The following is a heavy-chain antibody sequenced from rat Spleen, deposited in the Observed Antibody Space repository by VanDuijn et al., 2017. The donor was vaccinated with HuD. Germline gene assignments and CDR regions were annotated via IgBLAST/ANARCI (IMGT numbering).Heavy chain of an antibody. V-gene: IGHV5-29*01. CDR1: GFTFSSFA. Sequence: EVQLVESGGGLVQPGRSLKLSCAASGFTFSSFAMAWVRQAHGTGLEWVASISDTGGSTYYPDSVKGRFTISRDNAKSTLYLQMNSLRSEDTATYYCARQGYLRDWYFDFWGPGTMVTVSS. J-gene: IGHJ1*01. CDR2: ISDTGGST. D-gene: IGHD2-7*01. CDR3: ARQGYLRDWYFDF.